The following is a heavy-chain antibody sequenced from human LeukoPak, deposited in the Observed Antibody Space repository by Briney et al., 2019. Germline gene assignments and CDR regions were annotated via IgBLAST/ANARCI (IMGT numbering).Heavy chain of an antibody. D-gene: IGHD2-2*01. Sequence: ASVKVSCKASGYTFTGYYMHWVRQAPGQGLEWMGWINPNSGGTNYAQKFQGRVTMTRDTSLSTAYMELSRLRSDDTAVYYCASLGYCSSTSCSHYYYYYMDVWGKGTTVTVSS. CDR1: GYTFTGYY. CDR3: ASLGYCSSTSCSHYYYYYMDV. V-gene: IGHV1-2*02. CDR2: INPNSGGT. J-gene: IGHJ6*03.